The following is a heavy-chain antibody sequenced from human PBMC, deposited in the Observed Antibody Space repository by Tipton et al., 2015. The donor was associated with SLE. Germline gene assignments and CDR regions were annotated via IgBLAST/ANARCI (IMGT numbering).Heavy chain of an antibody. CDR1: GFTVSSNY. CDR2: IYSGGST. Sequence: GSLRLSCAASGFTVSSNYMNWVRQAPGKGLEWVSVIYSGGSTYYADSVKGRFTISRDNSKNMLYLQMNSLRAEDTAVYYCAREGKSYGFDYWGQGTLVTVSS. V-gene: IGHV3-66*01. D-gene: IGHD1-26*01. J-gene: IGHJ4*02. CDR3: AREGKSYGFDY.